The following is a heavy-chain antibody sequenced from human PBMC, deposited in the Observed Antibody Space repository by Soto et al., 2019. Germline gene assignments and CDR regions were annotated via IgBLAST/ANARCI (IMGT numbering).Heavy chain of an antibody. CDR3: TTDGGYNFGYWFEP. CDR1: GFTVTDAW. V-gene: IGHV3-15*01. Sequence: GSLTRSSAATGFTVTDAWKSCVLQAPGKGLEWVGRIKAETDGGTTDYAAPVKGRFTLSRDDSKNTLYLQMNSLKSEDTAVYYCTTDGGYNFGYWFEPWGQGTLVTVSS. CDR2: IKAETDGGTT. J-gene: IGHJ5*02. D-gene: IGHD5-18*01.